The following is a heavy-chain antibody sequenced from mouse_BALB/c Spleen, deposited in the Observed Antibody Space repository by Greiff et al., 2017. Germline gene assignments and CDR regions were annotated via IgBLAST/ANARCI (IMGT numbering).Heavy chain of an antibody. V-gene: IGHV1-14*01. J-gene: IGHJ2*01. CDR2: INPYNDGT. D-gene: IGHD2-2*01. CDR1: GYTFTSYV. Sequence: VQLKESGPGLVKPGASVKMSCKASGYTFTSYVMYWVKQKPGQGLEWIGYINPYNDGTKYNEKFKGQATLTSDKSSSTAYMELSSLTSEDSAVYYCARYGIYYGYDGLDYWGQGTTLTVSS. CDR3: ARYGIYYGYDGLDY.